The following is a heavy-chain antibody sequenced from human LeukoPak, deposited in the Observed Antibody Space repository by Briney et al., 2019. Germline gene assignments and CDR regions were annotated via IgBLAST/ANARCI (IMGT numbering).Heavy chain of an antibody. V-gene: IGHV4-34*01. J-gene: IGHJ3*02. CDR3: ARVAYDYVWGSYRSLLPGAFDI. CDR1: GGPFSGYY. Sequence: SETLSLTCAVYGGPFSGYYWSWIRQPPGKGLEWIGEINHSGSTNYNPSLKSRVTISVDTSKNQFSLKLSSVTAADTAVYYCARVAYDYVWGSYRSLLPGAFDIWGQGTMVTVSS. D-gene: IGHD3-16*02. CDR2: INHSGST.